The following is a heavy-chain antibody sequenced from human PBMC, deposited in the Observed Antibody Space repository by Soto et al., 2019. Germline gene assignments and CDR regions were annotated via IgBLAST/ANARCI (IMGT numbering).Heavy chain of an antibody. D-gene: IGHD4-17*01. V-gene: IGHV3-9*02. Sequence: EVQLVESGGGLVQPGRSLRLSCVASGFIADDYAMHWVRQAPGKGLEWVSGISSNSATINYADFVKGRFTISRDNAKNSLFLQMNSLRPEDTAFYYCVKDMKWGGMTTIHYFDSWGQGTLVTVSS. J-gene: IGHJ4*02. CDR3: VKDMKWGGMTTIHYFDS. CDR1: GFIADDYA. CDR2: ISSNSATI.